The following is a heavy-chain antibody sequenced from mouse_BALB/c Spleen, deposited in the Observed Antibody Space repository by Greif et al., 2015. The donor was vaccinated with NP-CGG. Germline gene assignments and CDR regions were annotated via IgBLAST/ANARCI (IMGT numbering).Heavy chain of an antibody. CDR2: ISDGGSYT. J-gene: IGHJ2*01. CDR3: ARDYFDY. CDR1: GFTFSDYY. V-gene: IGHV5-4*02. Sequence: EVKLMGSGGGLVKPGGSLKLSCAASGFTFSDYYMYWVRQTPEKRLEWVATISDGGSYTYYPDSVKGRFTISRDNAKNNLYLQMSSLKSEDTAMYYCARDYFDYWGQGTTLTVSS.